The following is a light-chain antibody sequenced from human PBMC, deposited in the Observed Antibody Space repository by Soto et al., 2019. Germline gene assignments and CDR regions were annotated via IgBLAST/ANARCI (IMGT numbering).Light chain of an antibody. Sequence: DIQMTQSRSSLSAYGGNRVTITFQASQNINNYLNWYQAKPGRAPKLLIYDASNLEAGVPSRLRGSGSGTDFTFPIRRLQPEYIATYYCQQYENLPTFGQGTRLEIK. CDR3: QQYENLPT. J-gene: IGKJ5*01. CDR1: QNINNY. CDR2: DAS. V-gene: IGKV1-33*01.